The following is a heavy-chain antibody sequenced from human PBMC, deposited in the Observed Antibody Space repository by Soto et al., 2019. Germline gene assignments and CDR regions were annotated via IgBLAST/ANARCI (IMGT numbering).Heavy chain of an antibody. J-gene: IGHJ6*03. CDR1: GGSISSYY. CDR3: ARGITMVRGVIIIPSYMDV. Sequence: SETLSLTCTVSGGSISSYYWSWIRQPPGKGLEWIGYIYYSGSTNYNPSLKSRVTISVDTSKNQFSLKLSSVTAADTAVYYCARGITMVRGVIIIPSYMDVWGKGTTVTVS. CDR2: IYYSGST. D-gene: IGHD3-10*01. V-gene: IGHV4-59*01.